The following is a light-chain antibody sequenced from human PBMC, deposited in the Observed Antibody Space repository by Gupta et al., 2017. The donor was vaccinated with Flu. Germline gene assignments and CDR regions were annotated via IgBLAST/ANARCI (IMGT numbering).Light chain of an antibody. J-gene: IGKJ5*01. Sequence: EIVLTQSPGTLSLSPGQRVTLACRASQNIDSDYLAWYQQKPGQAPRLLIYGASNRATDIPDRFSGSGCGTDXTLTITXREPEDFAVYFCQQYGLSPPITFGXGTRLEIK. V-gene: IGKV3-20*01. CDR2: GAS. CDR1: QNIDSDY. CDR3: QQYGLSPPIT.